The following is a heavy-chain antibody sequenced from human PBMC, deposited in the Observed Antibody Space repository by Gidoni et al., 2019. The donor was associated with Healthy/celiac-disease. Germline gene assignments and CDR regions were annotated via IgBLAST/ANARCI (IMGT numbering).Heavy chain of an antibody. CDR2: ISWNSGSI. D-gene: IGHD5-12*01. V-gene: IGHV3-9*01. CDR3: AKDRESGYDQGYYFDY. J-gene: IGHJ4*02. Sequence: EVQLVESGGGLVQPGRSLRLSCAASGFTFDDYAMHWVRQAPGKGLEWVSGISWNSGSIGYADSVKGRFTISRDNAKNSLYLQMNSLRAEDTALYYCAKDRESGYDQGYYFDYWGQGTLVTVSS. CDR1: GFTFDDYA.